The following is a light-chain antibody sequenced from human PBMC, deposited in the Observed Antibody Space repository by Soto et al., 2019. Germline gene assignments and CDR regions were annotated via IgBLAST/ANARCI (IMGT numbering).Light chain of an antibody. V-gene: IGKV3-11*01. J-gene: IGKJ2*01. CDR2: DAS. CDR1: QSVSSY. Sequence: EIVLTQSPATLSLSPGERATLSCRASQSVSSYLAWYQQKPGQAPRLLIYDASNRATGIPARFSGSGSGTDFTLTISSLEPEDFAVYYCQQRSNWPRGYTFGQETKLEIK. CDR3: QQRSNWPRGYT.